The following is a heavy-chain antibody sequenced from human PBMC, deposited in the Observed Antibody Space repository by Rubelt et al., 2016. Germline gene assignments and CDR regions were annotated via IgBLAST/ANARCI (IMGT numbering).Heavy chain of an antibody. CDR1: GGSFSGYY. CDR2: INHSGST. J-gene: IGHJ4*02. D-gene: IGHD3-3*01. Sequence: QVQLQQWGAGLLKPSETLSLTCAVYGGSFSGYYWSWIRQPPGKGLEWIGEINHSGSTNYNPSLKSRVTISVDTSKNQFSRELSSVTAADTAVYYCARGNTIFGGGRPFDYWGQGTLVTVSS. CDR3: ARGNTIFGGGRPFDY. V-gene: IGHV4-34*01.